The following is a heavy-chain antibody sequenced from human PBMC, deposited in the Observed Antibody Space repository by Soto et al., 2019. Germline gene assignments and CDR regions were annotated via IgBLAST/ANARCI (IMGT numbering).Heavy chain of an antibody. J-gene: IGHJ6*01. V-gene: IGHV3-21*01. CDR2: ISSRSDI. Sequence: VGSLRLSCVCSVFTFSTYSINCVRHSPGKGLEWVSSISSRSDIYYAGSVKGRFTISRDNAKNSVSLQMNSLRAEDTAVYYCAREYTAWPIDYGLEVWGQGTTVNVPS. CDR3: AREYTAWPIDYGLEV. D-gene: IGHD2-2*02. CDR1: VFTFSTYS.